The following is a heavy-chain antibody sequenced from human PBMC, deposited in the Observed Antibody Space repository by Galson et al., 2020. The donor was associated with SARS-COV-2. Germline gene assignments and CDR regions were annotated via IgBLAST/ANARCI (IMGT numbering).Heavy chain of an antibody. V-gene: IGHV4-61*02. CDR1: GGSISSGNYY. CDR3: VRSMALDY. CDR2: IYTSGST. J-gene: IGHJ4*02. Sequence: SETLSLTCTVSGGSISSGNYYWSWIRQPAGKGLEWIGRIYTSGSTNYNPSLTSRVSISLDTSRNQFSLKLSSVTAADTAIYYYVRSMALDYWGQGILVTVSS. D-gene: IGHD3-10*01.